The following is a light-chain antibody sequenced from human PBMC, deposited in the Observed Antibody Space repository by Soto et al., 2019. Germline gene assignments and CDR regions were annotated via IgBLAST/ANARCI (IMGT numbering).Light chain of an antibody. CDR3: SSITSTSAVL. Sequence: HSVLTQPPSVSGSPGRSVTISCTGTSSDLGTYSRVSWYQQPPGTAPKLVIYEVNRRPSGVPDRFSGSKSGNTASLTISGIQADDEADYYCSSITSTSAVLFGGRTKLTVL. J-gene: IGLJ2*01. CDR1: SSDLGTYSR. CDR2: EVN. V-gene: IGLV2-18*02.